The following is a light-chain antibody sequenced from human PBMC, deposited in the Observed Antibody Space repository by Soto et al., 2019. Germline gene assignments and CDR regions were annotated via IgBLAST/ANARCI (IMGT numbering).Light chain of an antibody. CDR3: QQYNNWPPSWT. J-gene: IGKJ1*01. V-gene: IGKV3-15*01. CDR1: QSVSSN. CDR2: GAS. Sequence: EIVMTQSPATLSASPGERATLSCRASQSVSSNLAWYQQKPGQAPRLLIYGASTRATGIPARFSGSGSGTELTLTISSLHSEDFAVYYCQQYNNWPPSWTFGQGTKVEIK.